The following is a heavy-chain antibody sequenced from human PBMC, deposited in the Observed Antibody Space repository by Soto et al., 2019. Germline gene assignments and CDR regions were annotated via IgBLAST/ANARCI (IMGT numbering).Heavy chain of an antibody. D-gene: IGHD1-26*01. CDR1: GYTFTSFA. J-gene: IGHJ4*02. CDR2: ITVYNGNT. V-gene: IGHV1-18*01. Sequence: QVQLVQSGAEVKKPGASVKVSCKASGYTFTSFAITWVRQAPGQGLEWMGWITVYNGNTNYAQHLQVRVTMTTDTYTSPAYMELRSLRSDDTAVYYCARGLGATYWGQGTLVTVSS. CDR3: ARGLGATY.